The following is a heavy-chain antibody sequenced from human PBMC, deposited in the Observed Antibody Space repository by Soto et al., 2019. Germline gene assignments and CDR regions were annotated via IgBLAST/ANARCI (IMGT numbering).Heavy chain of an antibody. CDR3: AKAGAGGDYVGPLDGY. J-gene: IGHJ4*02. V-gene: IGHV3-30*18. CDR1: GFTFSSYG. Sequence: QVQLVESGGGVVQPGRSLRLSCAASGFTFSSYGMHWVRQAPGKGLEWVAVISYDGSNKYYADSVKGRFTISRDNSKNTLYLQMNSLRAEDTAVYYCAKAGAGGDYVGPLDGYWGQGTLVTVSS. D-gene: IGHD4-17*01. CDR2: ISYDGSNK.